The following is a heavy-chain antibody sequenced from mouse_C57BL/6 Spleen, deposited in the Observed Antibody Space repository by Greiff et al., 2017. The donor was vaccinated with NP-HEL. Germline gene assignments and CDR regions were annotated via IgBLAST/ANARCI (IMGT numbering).Heavy chain of an antibody. CDR1: GFNIKDDY. J-gene: IGHJ2*01. CDR3: TTGRRRIYYDYDVVYFDY. Sequence: EVQLQQSGAELVRPGASVKLSCTASGFNIKDDYMHWVKQRPEQGLEWIGWIDPENGDTEYASKFQGKATITADTSSNTAYLQLSSLTSEDTAVYYFTTGRRRIYYDYDVVYFDYWGQGTTLTVSS. V-gene: IGHV14-4*01. CDR2: IDPENGDT. D-gene: IGHD2-4*01.